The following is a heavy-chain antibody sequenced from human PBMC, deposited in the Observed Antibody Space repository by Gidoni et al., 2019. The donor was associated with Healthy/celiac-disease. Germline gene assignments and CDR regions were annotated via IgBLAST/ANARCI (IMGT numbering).Heavy chain of an antibody. CDR3: AKDRAYYDSSGYGGWFDP. CDR2: ISGSGGST. Sequence: EVQLLESGGGLVQPGGSLRLSCAASGFTFSGYAMSWVRQAPGKGLEWVSAISGSGGSTYYADSVKGRFTISRDNSKNTLYLQMNSLRAEDTAVYYCAKDRAYYDSSGYGGWFDPWGQGTLVTVSS. D-gene: IGHD3-22*01. J-gene: IGHJ5*02. V-gene: IGHV3-23*01. CDR1: GFTFSGYA.